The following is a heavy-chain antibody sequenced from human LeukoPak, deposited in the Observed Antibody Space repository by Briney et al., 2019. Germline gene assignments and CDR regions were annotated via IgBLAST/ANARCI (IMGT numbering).Heavy chain of an antibody. V-gene: IGHV3-33*08. Sequence: PGGSLRLSCAASGFTFSSYAMDWVRQAAGKGLEWVALIWYDGTNKYYADSVNGRLTISRDNSKNTLYLQMNSLRAEDTAVYYCAREGPRGNSQFDYWGQGTLVTVSS. J-gene: IGHJ4*02. CDR1: GFTFSSYA. CDR2: IWYDGTNK. D-gene: IGHD2/OR15-2a*01. CDR3: AREGPRGNSQFDY.